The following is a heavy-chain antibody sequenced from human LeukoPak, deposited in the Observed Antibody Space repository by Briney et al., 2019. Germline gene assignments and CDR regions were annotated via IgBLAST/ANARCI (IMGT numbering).Heavy chain of an antibody. J-gene: IGHJ6*03. CDR1: GFTFSSYA. CDR2: IKGTGLTT. V-gene: IGHV3-23*01. Sequence: GGSLRLSCAASGFTFSSYAMSWVRQAPGKGLEWISTIKGTGLTTYYADSVKGRVTISRDNDKNSLFLQMSSLRADDTAIYYCARAGELRYMDVWGKGTAVTVSS. D-gene: IGHD3-16*01. CDR3: ARAGELRYMDV.